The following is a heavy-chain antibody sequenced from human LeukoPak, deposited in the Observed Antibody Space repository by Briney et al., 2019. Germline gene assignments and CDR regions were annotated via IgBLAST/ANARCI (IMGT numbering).Heavy chain of an antibody. D-gene: IGHD4-17*01. Sequence: SETLSPTCAVSGGSISSSNWWSWVRQPPGKGLEWIGEIYHSGSTNYNPSLKSRVTISVDKSKNQFSLKLSSVTAADTAVYYCASLDYGDGSYYFDYWGQGTLVTVSS. CDR3: ASLDYGDGSYYFDY. J-gene: IGHJ4*02. CDR2: IYHSGST. CDR1: GGSISSSNW. V-gene: IGHV4-4*02.